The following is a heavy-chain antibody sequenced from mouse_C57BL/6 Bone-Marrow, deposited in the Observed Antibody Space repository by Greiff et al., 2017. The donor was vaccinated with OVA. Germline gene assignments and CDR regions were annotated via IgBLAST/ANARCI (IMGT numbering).Heavy chain of an antibody. J-gene: IGHJ3*01. Sequence: VQLQQSGADLVMPGASVKLSCKASGYTFTSFWMHWVKQRPGQGLEWIGEIDPSNSYINYNQKFKGKSTLTVDKSSSTAYMQLSSLTSEDSAVYYCSRSAGRGTWFAYWGQGTLVNVSA. CDR3: SRSAGRGTWFAY. V-gene: IGHV1-69*01. CDR2: IDPSNSYI. D-gene: IGHD3-3*01. CDR1: GYTFTSFW.